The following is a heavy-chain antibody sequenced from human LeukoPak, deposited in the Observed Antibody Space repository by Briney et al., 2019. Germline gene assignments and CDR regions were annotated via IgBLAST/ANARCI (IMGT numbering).Heavy chain of an antibody. CDR2: ISGSGGST. Sequence: GGSLRLSCAASGFTFSSYAMSWVRQAPGKGLELVSAISGSGGSTYYADSVKGRFTISRDNSKNTLYLQMNSLRAEDTAVYYCAKEGPVVVVAATPGNAFDIWGQGTMVTVSS. CDR3: AKEGPVVVVAATPGNAFDI. CDR1: GFTFSSYA. D-gene: IGHD2-15*01. V-gene: IGHV3-23*01. J-gene: IGHJ3*02.